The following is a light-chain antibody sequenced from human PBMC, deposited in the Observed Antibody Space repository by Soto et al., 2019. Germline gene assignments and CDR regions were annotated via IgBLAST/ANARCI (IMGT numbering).Light chain of an antibody. CDR1: QSVSSN. CDR3: QQYDVWPALT. CDR2: GAS. Sequence: EIVMTQSRATLAVSPGEIATLPCRASQSVSSNLAWSQQRPGQAPRLLIYGASTRASGVPDGFSGSGSGTEFILTISSLQSEDSAVYYCQQYDVWPALTFGGGTKVDI. V-gene: IGKV3-15*01. J-gene: IGKJ4*01.